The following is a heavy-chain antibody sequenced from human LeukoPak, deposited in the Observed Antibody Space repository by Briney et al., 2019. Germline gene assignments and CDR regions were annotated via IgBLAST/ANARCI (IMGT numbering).Heavy chain of an antibody. J-gene: IGHJ5*02. CDR1: GFTFSSYA. Sequence: GASLRLSCAASGFTFSSYAMSWVRQAPGKGLEWVSAISGSGGSTYYADSAKGRFTISRDNSKNTLYLQMNSLRAEDTAVYYCAKARKQWLVLGWFDPWGQGTLVTVSS. CDR3: AKARKQWLVLGWFDP. V-gene: IGHV3-23*01. CDR2: ISGSGGST. D-gene: IGHD6-19*01.